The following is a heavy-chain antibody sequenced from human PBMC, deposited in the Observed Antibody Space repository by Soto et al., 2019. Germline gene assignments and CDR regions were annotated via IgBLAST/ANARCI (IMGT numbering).Heavy chain of an antibody. CDR3: ARVAIFGVVIPYYFDY. Sequence: SETLSLTCTVSGGSISSGDYYWSWIRQPPGKGLEWIGYIYYSGSTYYNPSLKSRVTISVDTSKNQFSLKLSSVTAADTAVYYCARVAIFGVVIPYYFDYWGQGTLVTVSS. D-gene: IGHD3-3*01. CDR2: IYYSGST. J-gene: IGHJ4*02. V-gene: IGHV4-30-4*02. CDR1: GGSISSGDYY.